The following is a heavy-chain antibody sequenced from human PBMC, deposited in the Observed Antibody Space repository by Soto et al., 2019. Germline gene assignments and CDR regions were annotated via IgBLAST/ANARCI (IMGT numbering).Heavy chain of an antibody. Sequence: GGSLRLSCAASGFTFSSYEMNWVRQAPGKGLEWVSYISSSGSTIYYADSVKGRFTISRDNAKNSLYLQMNSLRAEDTAVYYCARGQHKGAFDYWGQGTLVTVSS. CDR3: ARGQHKGAFDY. D-gene: IGHD2-21*01. V-gene: IGHV3-48*03. CDR2: ISSSGSTI. J-gene: IGHJ4*02. CDR1: GFTFSSYE.